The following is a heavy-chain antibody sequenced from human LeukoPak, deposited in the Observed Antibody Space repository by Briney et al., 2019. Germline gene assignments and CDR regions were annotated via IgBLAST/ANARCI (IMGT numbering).Heavy chain of an antibody. V-gene: IGHV3-7*01. D-gene: IGHD4-11*01. Sequence: GGSLRLSCAASGFPFSSYWMSWVRQAPGKGLEWVADIKQDGGEKYYVDPVKGRFTISRDNAKNSLYLQMNSLRVEDTAVYYCAREDHSNYNYWGQGTLVTVSS. J-gene: IGHJ4*02. CDR1: GFPFSSYW. CDR2: IKQDGGEK. CDR3: AREDHSNYNY.